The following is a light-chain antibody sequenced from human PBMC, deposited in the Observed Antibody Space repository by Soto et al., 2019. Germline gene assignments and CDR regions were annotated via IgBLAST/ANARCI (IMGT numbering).Light chain of an antibody. CDR1: QSVSSY. CDR2: DAS. Sequence: EIVLTQSPATLSLSPGERATLSCRASQSVSSYLAWYQQKPGQAPRLLIYDASNRATGIPAMFSGSGSGTDFTLTISSLEPDDFAVYYCQQRSDWPSTFGGGTKVHIK. CDR3: QQRSDWPST. V-gene: IGKV3-11*01. J-gene: IGKJ4*01.